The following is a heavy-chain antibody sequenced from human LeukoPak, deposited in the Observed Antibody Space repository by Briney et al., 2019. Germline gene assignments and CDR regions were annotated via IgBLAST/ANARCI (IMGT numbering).Heavy chain of an antibody. CDR3: AKAVGEYSYGPYYYYYYYMDV. Sequence: KSGGSLRLSCAASGFTFSSYSMNWVRQAPGKGLEWVSSISSSSSYIYYADSVKGRFTISRDNAKNSLYLQMNSLRAEDTAVYYCAKAVGEYSYGPYYYYYYYMDVWGKGTTVTVSS. J-gene: IGHJ6*03. D-gene: IGHD5-18*01. CDR1: GFTFSSYS. V-gene: IGHV3-21*04. CDR2: ISSSSSYI.